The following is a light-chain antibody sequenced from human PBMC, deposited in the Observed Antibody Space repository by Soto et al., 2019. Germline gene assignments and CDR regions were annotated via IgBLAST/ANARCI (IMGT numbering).Light chain of an antibody. V-gene: IGKV1-5*01. Sequence: DIQMTQSPSSLSASIGDRVTITCRASQYISSWLAWYQQKPGKAPKVLIYAASSLRSGVPSRFSGSGPAKHFSITLRRLKPEDLETYYCKQSKSCPLTFGGGTKVDIK. CDR3: KQSKSCPLT. CDR1: QYISSW. CDR2: AAS. J-gene: IGKJ4*01.